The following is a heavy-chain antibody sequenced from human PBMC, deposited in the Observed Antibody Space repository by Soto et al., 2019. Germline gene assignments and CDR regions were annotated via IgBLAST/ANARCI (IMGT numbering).Heavy chain of an antibody. CDR3: ARGPEDIVVVPAAITDYYYMDV. V-gene: IGHV3-7*01. J-gene: IGHJ6*03. D-gene: IGHD2-2*01. Sequence: GGLLRLSCAASGFTFSSYWMSWVRQAPGKGLEWVANIKQDGSEKYYVDSVKGRFTISRDNAKNSLYLQMNSLRAEDTAVYYCARGPEDIVVVPAAITDYYYMDVWGKGTTVTVSS. CDR2: IKQDGSEK. CDR1: GFTFSSYW.